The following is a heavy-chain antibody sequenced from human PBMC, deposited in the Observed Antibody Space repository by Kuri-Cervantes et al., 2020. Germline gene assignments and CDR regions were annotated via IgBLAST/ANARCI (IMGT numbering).Heavy chain of an antibody. V-gene: IGHV4-30-2*01. CDR3: ARDLLPYY. J-gene: IGHJ4*02. Sequence: LRLSCAVSGGSISSGGYSWSWIRQPPGKGLEWIGYIYHSGSTYYNPSLKSRVTISVDTSKNQFSLKLSSVTAADTAVYYCARDLLPYYWGQGTLVTVSS. D-gene: IGHD1-26*01. CDR1: GGSISSGGYS. CDR2: IYHSGST.